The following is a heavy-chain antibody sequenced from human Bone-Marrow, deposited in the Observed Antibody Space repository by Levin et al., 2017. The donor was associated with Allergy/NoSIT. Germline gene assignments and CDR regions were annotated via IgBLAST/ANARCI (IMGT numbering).Heavy chain of an antibody. Sequence: ETLSLTCSVSLGSISHYYWSWIRQLPGKGLEWIGSVYYSGTTNYNPSLKSRVSISVDTSKNQFSLKLSSVTAADTAVYFCARDRLVDDFWSGPKRNYYYAEDVWGQGTTVTVSS. CDR2: VYYSGTT. CDR1: LGSISHYY. V-gene: IGHV4-59*01. D-gene: IGHD3-3*01. J-gene: IGHJ6*02. CDR3: ARDRLVDDFWSGPKRNYYYAEDV.